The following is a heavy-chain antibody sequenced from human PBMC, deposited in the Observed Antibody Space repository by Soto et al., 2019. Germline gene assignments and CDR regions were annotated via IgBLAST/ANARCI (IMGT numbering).Heavy chain of an antibody. CDR1: GYTFTTYG. J-gene: IGHJ3*01. Sequence: QVQLVQSGAEVTKPGASVKVSCKTSGYTFTTYGITWVRQAPGEGLEWLGWISAYNGNTNYGKKFQDRVTMTTDTSTNTAYVELRRVTYDDTAMYYCARAYGEPHDAFDVWGQGTMVTVSS. D-gene: IGHD4-17*01. V-gene: IGHV1-18*04. CDR3: ARAYGEPHDAFDV. CDR2: ISAYNGNT.